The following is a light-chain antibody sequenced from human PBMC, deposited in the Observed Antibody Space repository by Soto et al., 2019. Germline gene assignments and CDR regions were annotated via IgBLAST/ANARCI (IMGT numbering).Light chain of an antibody. Sequence: QSVLTQPASVSGSPGQSITISCTRTSSDVGGYNYVSWYQQQPGKAPKFMIYDVSNRPSGVSNRFSGSKSGNTASLTISGLQAEDEADYYCASYTTSSTVVFGGGTKLTVL. V-gene: IGLV2-14*01. CDR3: ASYTTSSTVV. J-gene: IGLJ3*02. CDR2: DVS. CDR1: SSDVGGYNY.